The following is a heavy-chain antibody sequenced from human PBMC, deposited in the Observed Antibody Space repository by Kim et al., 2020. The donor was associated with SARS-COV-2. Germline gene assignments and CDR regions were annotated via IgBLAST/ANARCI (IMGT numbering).Heavy chain of an antibody. J-gene: IGHJ6*02. CDR3: AKDYYYGSPYYYYGMDV. V-gene: IGHV3-30*18. D-gene: IGHD3-10*01. CDR2: ISYDGSNK. CDR1: GFTFSSYG. Sequence: GGSLRLSCAASGFTFSSYGMHWVRQAPGKGLEWVAVISYDGSNKYYADSVKGRFTISRDNSKNTLYLQMNSLRAEDTAVYYCAKDYYYGSPYYYYGMDVWGQETTVTVSS.